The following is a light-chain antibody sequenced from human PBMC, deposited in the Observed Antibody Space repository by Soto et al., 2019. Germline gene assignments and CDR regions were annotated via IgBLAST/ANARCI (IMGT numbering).Light chain of an antibody. V-gene: IGKV3-20*01. CDR1: QSVSQY. CDR3: QEYATSARLT. CDR2: GAS. J-gene: IGKJ3*01. Sequence: EIVLTQSPGTLSWSLGERATLSCRASQSVSQYLAWYQQKPGQAPRLLIYGASSRANGIPDRFSGSGSGTDFTLTINGLEPEDFALYHCQEYATSARLTFGPGTKVDIK.